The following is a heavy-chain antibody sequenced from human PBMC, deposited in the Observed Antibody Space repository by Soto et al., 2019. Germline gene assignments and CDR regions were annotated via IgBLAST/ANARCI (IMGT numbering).Heavy chain of an antibody. CDR3: ARGGYSYGYSNHYGMDV. J-gene: IGHJ6*02. D-gene: IGHD5-18*01. CDR2: ISANNGST. Sequence: GASVKVSCKASGYTFTSYGISWVRQAPGQGLEWMGWISANNGSTNYAQKFQGWVTMTRDTSISTAYMELSRLRSDDTAVYYCARGGYSYGYSNHYGMDVWGQGTTVTVSS. V-gene: IGHV1-18*01. CDR1: GYTFTSYG.